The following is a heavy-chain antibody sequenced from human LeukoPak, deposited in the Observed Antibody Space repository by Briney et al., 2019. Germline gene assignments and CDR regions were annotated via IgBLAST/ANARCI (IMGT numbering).Heavy chain of an antibody. D-gene: IGHD3-16*02. CDR1: GFTVSSNY. CDR2: IHKNAIT. Sequence: PGGSLRLSCAASGFTVSSNYMTWVRQAPGKGLEWVSVIHKNAITYYADTVKGRFTISRNSVFNTVYLEMVRLRIDDTALYYCARDIGGTLSSTGRRDDAFDLWGQGTMVTVSS. V-gene: IGHV3-53*01. J-gene: IGHJ3*01. CDR3: ARDIGGTLSSTGRRDDAFDL.